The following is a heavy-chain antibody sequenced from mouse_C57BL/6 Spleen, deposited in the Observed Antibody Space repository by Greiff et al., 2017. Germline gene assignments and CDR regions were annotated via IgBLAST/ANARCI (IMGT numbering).Heavy chain of an antibody. CDR1: GYTFTSYW. J-gene: IGHJ2*01. Sequence: QVQLQQPGPELVRPGTSVKLSCKASGYTFTSYWMHWVKQRPGQGLEWIGVIDPSDSYTNYNQKFKGKATLTVDPSSSTAYMQLSSLTSEDSAVYYCANRPFLYYGYVEYFDYRGQGTTLTVSS. D-gene: IGHD2-2*01. CDR2: IDPSDSYT. V-gene: IGHV1-59*01. CDR3: ANRPFLYYGYVEYFDY.